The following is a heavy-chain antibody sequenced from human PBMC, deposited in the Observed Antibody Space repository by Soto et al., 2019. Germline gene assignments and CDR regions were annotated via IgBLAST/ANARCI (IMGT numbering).Heavy chain of an antibody. J-gene: IGHJ6*02. D-gene: IGHD3-3*01. CDR3: VRDQSRYYDFWSGYYSGASMDV. CDR2: IKQDGSEK. Sequence: GGSLRLSCAASGFTFSSYWMSWVRQAPGKGLEWVANIKQDGSEKYYVDSVKGRFTISRDNAKNSLYLQMNSLRAGDTAVYYCVRDQSRYYDFWSGYYSGASMDVWGQGTTVTVSS. CDR1: GFTFSSYW. V-gene: IGHV3-7*05.